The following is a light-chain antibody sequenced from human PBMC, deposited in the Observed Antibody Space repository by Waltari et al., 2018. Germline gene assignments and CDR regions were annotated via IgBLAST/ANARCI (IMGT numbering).Light chain of an antibody. V-gene: IGLV3-19*01. CDR3: SSRNGRANQVV. Sequence: SSELTQDPAVSVALGQTVRFTCQGDSLRTSYASWYQLKPGQAPVLVIYGKDKRPSGIPDRSSGYRSGTTSSLTITGAQAEDEADYYCSSRNGRANQVVFAGGTKVTVL. J-gene: IGLJ3*02. CDR2: GKD. CDR1: SLRTSY.